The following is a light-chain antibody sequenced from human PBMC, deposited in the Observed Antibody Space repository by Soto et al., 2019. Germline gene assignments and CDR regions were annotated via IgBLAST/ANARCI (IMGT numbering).Light chain of an antibody. Sequence: QSVLTQPASVSGSPGQSITISCTGTSSDVGAYDFVSWYQQHPDKAPKLMIYEVSNRPSGVSNRFSGSKSVNTATLTISGLQAEDEADYSCSSYTSRSTRVFGTGTKVTVL. CDR2: EVS. J-gene: IGLJ1*01. V-gene: IGLV2-14*03. CDR1: SSDVGAYDF. CDR3: SSYTSRSTRV.